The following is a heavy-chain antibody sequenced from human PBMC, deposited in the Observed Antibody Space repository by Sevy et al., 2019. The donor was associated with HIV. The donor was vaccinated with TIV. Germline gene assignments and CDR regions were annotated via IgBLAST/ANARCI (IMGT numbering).Heavy chain of an antibody. CDR1: GFTFADYA. CDR3: TRAIDY. J-gene: IGHJ4*02. V-gene: IGHV3-49*03. CDR2: IRSKPHGGTI. Sequence: GGSLRLSCTASGFTFADYAVSWFRQAPGKGLEWVGFIRSKPHGGTIEYAASVKGRFTISRDDSKSIAYLQMNSLKTEDTAMYYCTRAIDYWGQGALVTVSS.